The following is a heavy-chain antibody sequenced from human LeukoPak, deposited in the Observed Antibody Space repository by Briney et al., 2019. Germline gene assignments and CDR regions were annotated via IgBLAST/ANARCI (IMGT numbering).Heavy chain of an antibody. CDR3: ATSSGWYPKYFDY. CDR1: GFTFSSYP. CDR2: ISGSGGYT. Sequence: GGSLRLSCAASGFTFSSYPMSWVRQAPGKGLEWVSAISGSGGYTYYADSVKGRFTISRDNSKNTLYLQMNSLRAEDTALYYCATSSGWYPKYFDYWGQGTLVTVSS. V-gene: IGHV3-23*01. D-gene: IGHD6-19*01. J-gene: IGHJ4*02.